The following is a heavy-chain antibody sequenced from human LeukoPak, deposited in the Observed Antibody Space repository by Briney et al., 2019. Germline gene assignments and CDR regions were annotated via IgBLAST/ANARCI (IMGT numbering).Heavy chain of an antibody. J-gene: IGHJ4*02. CDR2: ISAYNGNT. Sequence: ASVKVSCKASGYTFTSYGISWVRQAPGQGLEWMGWISAYNGNTNYAQKLQGRVTMTTDTSTSTAYMELRSLRSDDTAVYYCARDPYGSGSYDFDYWGQGTLVTVSS. CDR3: ARDPYGSGSYDFDY. V-gene: IGHV1-18*01. CDR1: GYTFTSYG. D-gene: IGHD3-10*01.